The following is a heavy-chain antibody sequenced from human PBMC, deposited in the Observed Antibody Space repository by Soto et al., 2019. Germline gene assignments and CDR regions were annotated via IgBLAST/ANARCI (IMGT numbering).Heavy chain of an antibody. CDR2: IYPGDSDT. CDR1: GYIFTNYW. J-gene: IGHJ4*02. CDR3: ARRARGNRAFDY. V-gene: IGHV5-51*03. Sequence: EVHLVQSGAEMKKPGESVKISCNGSGYIFTNYWIGWVRQMPGKGLEWMGIIYPGDSDTRYSPSFQGQVTTSADKSISPASLQWSSLTTSDTAMYLCARRARGNRAFDYWGQGTQVTVAS.